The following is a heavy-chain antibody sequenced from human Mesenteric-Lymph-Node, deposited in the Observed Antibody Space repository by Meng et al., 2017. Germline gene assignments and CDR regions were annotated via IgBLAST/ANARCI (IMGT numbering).Heavy chain of an antibody. Sequence: ESLKISCAASGFTFSNAWMSWVRQAPGKGLEWIGYIYYTGGTTYNPSLRGRVSISVDTSKNQVSLNLKSVTAADTAVYYCARAIVGTTIGYYFDDWGQGTLVTVSS. V-gene: IGHV4-59*01. CDR2: IYYTGGT. D-gene: IGHD1-26*01. J-gene: IGHJ4*02. CDR1: GFTFSNAW. CDR3: ARAIVGTTIGYYFDD.